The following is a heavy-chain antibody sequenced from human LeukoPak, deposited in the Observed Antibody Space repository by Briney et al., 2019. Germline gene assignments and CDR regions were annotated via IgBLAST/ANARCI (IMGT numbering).Heavy chain of an antibody. J-gene: IGHJ4*02. CDR3: ARDRAVATIGGVDY. Sequence: GASVKVSCKASGYTFTGYYMHWVRQAPGQGLEWMGWISPNNGGTNYAQKFQGRVTMTRDTSISTAYMELSSLRSDDTAVYYCARDRAVATIGGVDYWGQGTLVTVSS. CDR1: GYTFTGYY. V-gene: IGHV1-2*02. CDR2: ISPNNGGT. D-gene: IGHD5-12*01.